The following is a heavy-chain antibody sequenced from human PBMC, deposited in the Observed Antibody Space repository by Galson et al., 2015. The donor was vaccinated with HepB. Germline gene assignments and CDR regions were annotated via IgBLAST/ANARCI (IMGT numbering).Heavy chain of an antibody. D-gene: IGHD3-10*01. CDR3: ARRHFGSGAFDI. J-gene: IGHJ3*02. CDR2: IGTAGDT. CDR1: GFTFSSYD. V-gene: IGHV3-13*01. Sequence: SLRLSCAASGFTFSSYDMHWVRQATGKGLEWVSAIGTAGDTYYPGSVKGRFTISRENAKNSLYLQMNSLRAGGTAVYYCARRHFGSGAFDIWGQGTMVTVSS.